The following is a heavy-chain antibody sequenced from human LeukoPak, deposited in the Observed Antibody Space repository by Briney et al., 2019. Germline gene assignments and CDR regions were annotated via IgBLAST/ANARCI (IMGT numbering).Heavy chain of an antibody. CDR3: ARDRVGYNFYYGMDV. V-gene: IGHV1-3*04. D-gene: IGHD2-15*01. CDR2: INIGDGFT. J-gene: IGHJ6*02. Sequence: ASVKVSCKASGYTFSNYAMHWVRQAPGQRLEWMGWINIGDGFTKYSQNFQGRVSFTRDTSASTAYMELSSLRSEDTAVYYCARDRVGYNFYYGMDVWGQGTTVTVSS. CDR1: GYTFSNYA.